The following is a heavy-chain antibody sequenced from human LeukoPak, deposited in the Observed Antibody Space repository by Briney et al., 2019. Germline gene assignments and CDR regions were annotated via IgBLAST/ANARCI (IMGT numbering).Heavy chain of an antibody. CDR2: IDPNSGGT. CDR3: TRDAPTAQGGY. Sequence: ASVKVSCKASGYTFTDYYIHWVRQAPGQGLEWMGWIDPNSGGTNYAQNFRGRVTMTRDTSISTAYMELSSLRSDDTAVYHCTRDAPTAQGGYWGQGTLVTVSS. D-gene: IGHD4-11*01. J-gene: IGHJ4*02. CDR1: GYTFTDYY. V-gene: IGHV1-2*02.